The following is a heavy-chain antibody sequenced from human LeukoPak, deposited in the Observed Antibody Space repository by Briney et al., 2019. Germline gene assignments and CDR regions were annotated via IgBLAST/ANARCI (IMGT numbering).Heavy chain of an antibody. D-gene: IGHD1-1*01. J-gene: IGHJ3*02. CDR3: ARSARPTTDDAFDI. Sequence: SETLSLTCTVSGGSISSYYWSWIRQPAGKGLEWIGRIYTSGSTNYNPSLKSRVTMSVDTSKNQFSLKLSSVTAADTAVYYCARSARPTTDDAFDIWGQGTMVTVSS. CDR2: IYTSGST. CDR1: GGSISSYY. V-gene: IGHV4-4*07.